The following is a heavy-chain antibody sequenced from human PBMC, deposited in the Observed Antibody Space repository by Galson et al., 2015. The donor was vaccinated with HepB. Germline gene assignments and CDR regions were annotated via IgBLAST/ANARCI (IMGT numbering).Heavy chain of an antibody. J-gene: IGHJ6*02. Sequence: PALVKPTQTLTLTCTFSGFSLTTSGMCVSWIRPPPGKALEWLARIDWDDDEYYSTSLKTRLTISKDTSKNQVVLTMTNMDPVDTATYYCARTYYSYGMDVWGQGTTVTVSS. CDR1: GFSLTTSGMC. V-gene: IGHV2-70*11. CDR3: ARTYYSYGMDV. CDR2: IDWDDDE.